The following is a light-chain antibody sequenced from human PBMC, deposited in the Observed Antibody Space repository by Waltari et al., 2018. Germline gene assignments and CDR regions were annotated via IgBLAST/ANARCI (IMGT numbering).Light chain of an antibody. J-gene: IGKJ5*01. Sequence: EIVLTQSPATLSLSPGARATLSGRASQGVSSYLAWYQQKPGQAPRLLIYDASNRATGIPARFSGSGSGTDFTLTISSLEPEDFAVYYCQQRSNWQITFGQGTRLEIK. CDR2: DAS. CDR3: QQRSNWQIT. V-gene: IGKV3-11*01. CDR1: QGVSSY.